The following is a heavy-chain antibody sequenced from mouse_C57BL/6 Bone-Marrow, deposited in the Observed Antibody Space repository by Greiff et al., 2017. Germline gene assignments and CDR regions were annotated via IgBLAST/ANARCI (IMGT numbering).Heavy chain of an antibody. D-gene: IGHD2-13*01. CDR2: IHPNSGST. J-gene: IGHJ3*01. CDR3: ARQCDDWFAY. CDR1: GYTFTSYW. Sequence: QVQLQQSGAELVKPGASVKLSCKASGYTFTSYWMHWVKQRPGQGLEWIGMIHPNSGSTNYNEKFKSKATLTVDKSSSTASMQLLSLTSEDSAVYYCARQCDDWFAYWGQGTLVTVSA. V-gene: IGHV1-64*01.